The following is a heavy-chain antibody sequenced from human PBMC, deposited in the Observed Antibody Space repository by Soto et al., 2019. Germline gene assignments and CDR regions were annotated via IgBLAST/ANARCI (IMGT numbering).Heavy chain of an antibody. V-gene: IGHV3-48*02. Sequence: GGSLRLSCAASGFTFSTYSMNWVRQAPGKGLEWVSYISSHSSTIYYADSVKGRFTISRDNAKNSLYLQMNSLRDEDPAVYYCARDYYYYDSSVYFHSGTHDYWGQGTLVTVSS. CDR2: ISSHSSTI. CDR1: GFTFSTYS. D-gene: IGHD3-22*01. CDR3: ARDYYYYDSSVYFHSGTHDY. J-gene: IGHJ4*02.